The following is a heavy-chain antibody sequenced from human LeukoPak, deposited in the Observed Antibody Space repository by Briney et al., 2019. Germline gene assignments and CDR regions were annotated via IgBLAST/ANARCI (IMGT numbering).Heavy chain of an antibody. CDR1: GFTFSSYS. J-gene: IGHJ3*02. CDR2: ISSSSSYI. V-gene: IGHV3-21*01. Sequence: GGSLRLSCAASGFTFSSYSMNWVRQAPGKGLEWVSSISSSSSYIYYADSVKGRFTISRDNAKNSLYLQMNSLRAEDTAVYYCAREIVTYYYGSGSTRDVFDIWGQGTMVTVSS. D-gene: IGHD3-10*01. CDR3: AREIVTYYYGSGSTRDVFDI.